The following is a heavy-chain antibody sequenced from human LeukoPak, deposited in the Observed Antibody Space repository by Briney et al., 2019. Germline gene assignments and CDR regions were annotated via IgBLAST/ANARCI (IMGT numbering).Heavy chain of an antibody. CDR2: ISSSSSYI. D-gene: IGHD3-9*01. V-gene: IGHV3-21*01. CDR1: GFTFSSYS. Sequence: PGGSLRLSCAASGFTFSSYSTNWVRQAPGKGLEWVSSISSSSSYIYYADSVKGRFTISRDNAKNSLYLQMNSLRAEDTAVYYCAKSRYYDILTGYLHWGQGTLVTVSS. CDR3: AKSRYYDILTGYLH. J-gene: IGHJ4*02.